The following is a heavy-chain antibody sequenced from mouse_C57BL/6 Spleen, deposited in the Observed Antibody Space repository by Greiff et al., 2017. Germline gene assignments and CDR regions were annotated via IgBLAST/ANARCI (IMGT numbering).Heavy chain of an antibody. V-gene: IGHV1-22*01. Sequence: VQLKQSGPELVKPGASVKMSCKASGYTFTDYNMHWVKQSHGKSLEWIGYINPNNGGTSYNQKFKGKATLTVNKSSSTAYMELRSLTSEDSAVYYCARGGQLRLKPTFAYWGQGTLVTVSA. CDR3: ARGGQLRLKPTFAY. D-gene: IGHD3-2*02. CDR2: INPNNGGT. J-gene: IGHJ3*01. CDR1: GYTFTDYN.